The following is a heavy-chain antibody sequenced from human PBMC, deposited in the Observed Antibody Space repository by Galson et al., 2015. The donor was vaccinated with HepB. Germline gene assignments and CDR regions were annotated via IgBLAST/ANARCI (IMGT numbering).Heavy chain of an antibody. D-gene: IGHD3-16*01. Sequence: SVKVSCKASGYTFTSYDINWVRQATGRGLEWMGWMNPNSGNTGYAQKFQGRVTMTRNTSISTAYMKLSSLRSEDTAVYYCARDTRDYIWGPLSLKGNWFDPWGQGTLVTVSS. V-gene: IGHV1-8*01. J-gene: IGHJ5*02. CDR2: MNPNSGNT. CDR3: ARDTRDYIWGPLSLKGNWFDP. CDR1: GYTFTSYD.